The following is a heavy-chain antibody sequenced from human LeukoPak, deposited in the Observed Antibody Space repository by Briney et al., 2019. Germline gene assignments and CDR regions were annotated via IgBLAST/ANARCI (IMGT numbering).Heavy chain of an antibody. CDR2: IIPIFGTA. J-gene: IGHJ3*02. D-gene: IGHD2-2*01. V-gene: IGHV1-69*13. CDR3: ARAMRWGDAFDI. CDR1: GGTFSSYA. Sequence: SVKASCKASGGTFSSYAISWVRQAPGQGLEWMGGIIPIFGTANYAQKFQGRVTITADESTSTAYMELSSLRSEDTAVYYCARAMRWGDAFDIWGQGTMVTVSS.